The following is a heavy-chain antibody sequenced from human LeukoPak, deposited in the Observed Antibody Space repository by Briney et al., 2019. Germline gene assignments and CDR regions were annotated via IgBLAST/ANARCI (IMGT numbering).Heavy chain of an antibody. CDR2: ISGSGGTT. J-gene: IGHJ2*01. CDR1: GFTFSSYA. V-gene: IGHV3-23*01. D-gene: IGHD4-23*01. Sequence: GGSLRLSCAASGFTFSSYAMSWVRQAPGKGLEWVSAISGSGGTTYYADSVEGRFTISRDNSKNTLYLQMNRLRAEDTAVYYCAKDNGGNQNWYFDLWGRGTLVTVSS. CDR3: AKDNGGNQNWYFDL.